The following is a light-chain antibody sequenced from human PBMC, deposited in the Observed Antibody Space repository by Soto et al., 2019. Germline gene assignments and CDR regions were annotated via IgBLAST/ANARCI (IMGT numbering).Light chain of an antibody. Sequence: DIQMTQSPSSLSASVGDRVTITCRASQSISSYLNWYQQKPGKAPKLLIYAASSLQSGVPSRFSGRGSGTDFTLTISSLQPEDFATYYCPQSYSTSISFGQGTRLEIK. CDR1: QSISSY. CDR2: AAS. CDR3: PQSYSTSIS. J-gene: IGKJ5*01. V-gene: IGKV1-39*01.